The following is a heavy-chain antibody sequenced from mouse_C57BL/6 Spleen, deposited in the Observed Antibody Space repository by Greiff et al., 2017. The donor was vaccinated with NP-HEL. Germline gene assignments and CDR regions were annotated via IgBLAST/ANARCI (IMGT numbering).Heavy chain of an antibody. CDR2: IHPNSGST. Sequence: VQLQQPGAELVKPGASVKLSCKASGYTFTSYWMHWVKQRPGQGLEWIGMIHPNSGSTNYNEKFKSKATLTVDKSSSTAYMQLSSLTSEDSAVYYCAAITGFYAMDYWGQGTSVTVSS. V-gene: IGHV1-64*01. CDR3: AAITGFYAMDY. D-gene: IGHD2-4*01. CDR1: GYTFTSYW. J-gene: IGHJ4*01.